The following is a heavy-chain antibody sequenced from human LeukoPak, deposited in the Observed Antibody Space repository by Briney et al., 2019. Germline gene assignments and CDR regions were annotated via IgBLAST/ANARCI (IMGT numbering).Heavy chain of an antibody. CDR1: GITLINYG. Sequence: GGSLRLSCAVSGITLINYGMSWVRQAPGKELEWVAGSSDRGGRTNYADSVKVRFTISRDNPKNTLYLQMNSLRAEDTAVYFCAKRGVVIRVILVGFHKEAYYFDSWGQGALVTVSS. V-gene: IGHV3-23*01. D-gene: IGHD3-22*01. CDR3: AKRGVVIRVILVGFHKEAYYFDS. J-gene: IGHJ4*02. CDR2: SSDRGGRT.